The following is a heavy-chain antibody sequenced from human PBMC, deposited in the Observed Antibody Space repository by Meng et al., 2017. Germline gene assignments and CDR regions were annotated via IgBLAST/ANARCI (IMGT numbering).Heavy chain of an antibody. CDR2: IIPIFGTA. D-gene: IGHD3-22*01. J-gene: IGHJ4*02. V-gene: IGHV1-69*06. CDR1: GGTFSSYA. CDR3: ASDLPDYYDSSGYPY. Sequence: QVQLGRAGAEVKTPGSSVKGSCKASGGTFSSYAISWVRQAPGQGLEWMGGIIPIFGTANYAQKFQGRVTITADKSTSTAYMELSSLRSEDTAVYYCASDLPDYYDSSGYPYWGQGTLVTVSS.